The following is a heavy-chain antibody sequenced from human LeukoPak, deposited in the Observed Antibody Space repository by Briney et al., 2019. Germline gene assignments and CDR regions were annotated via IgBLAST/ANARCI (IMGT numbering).Heavy chain of an antibody. D-gene: IGHD3-3*01. CDR2: IRYDGSKK. V-gene: IGHV3-30*02. J-gene: IGHJ6*03. Sequence: GGPLRLSCAASGFTFSSYAMTWVRQAPGKGLEWVAFIRYDGSKKYYADSVKGRFTISRDNSKNTLYLQMNSLRAEDTAVYYCAKGSKEVLFTRDHHMDVWGKGTTVT. CDR3: AKGSKEVLFTRDHHMDV. CDR1: GFTFSSYA.